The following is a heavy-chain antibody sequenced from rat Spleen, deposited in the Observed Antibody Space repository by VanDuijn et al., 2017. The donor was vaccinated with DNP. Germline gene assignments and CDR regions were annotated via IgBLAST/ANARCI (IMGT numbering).Heavy chain of an antibody. CDR1: GFTFSDYN. D-gene: IGHD1-11*01. V-gene: IGHV5S10*01. J-gene: IGHJ2*01. CDR3: TRGPNYGDYADYFDY. Sequence: EVQLVESGGGLVQPGRSLKLSCAASGFTFSDYNMAWVRQAPKKGLEWVATIIYDGNRTYYRDSVKGRFTISRDNAKSTLYLQMDSLRSEDTAIYYCTRGPNYGDYADYFDYWGQGVMVTVSS. CDR2: IIYDGNRT.